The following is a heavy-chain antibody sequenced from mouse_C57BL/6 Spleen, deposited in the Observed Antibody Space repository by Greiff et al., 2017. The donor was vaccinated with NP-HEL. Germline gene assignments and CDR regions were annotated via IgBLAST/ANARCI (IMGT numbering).Heavy chain of an antibody. D-gene: IGHD1-2*01. CDR3: AREGITTARGDY. CDR2: INPYNGGT. Sequence: VQLQQSGPVLVKPGASVKMSCKASGYTFTDYYMNWVKQSHGKSLEWIGVINPYNGGTSYNQKFKGKATLTVDKSSSTAYMELNSLTSEDSAVYYCAREGITTARGDYWGQGTTLTVSS. J-gene: IGHJ2*01. CDR1: GYTFTDYY. V-gene: IGHV1-19*01.